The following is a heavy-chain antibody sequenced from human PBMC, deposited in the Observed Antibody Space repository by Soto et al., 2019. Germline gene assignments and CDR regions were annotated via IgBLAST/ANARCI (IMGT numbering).Heavy chain of an antibody. V-gene: IGHV4-39*01. CDR2: IYYSGST. J-gene: IGHJ6*02. CDR3: ASLYCSGGSCYSGSYYYYGMYV. CDR1: GGSISSSSYY. Sequence: QLQLQESGPGLVKPSETLSLTCTVSGGSISSSSYYWGWIRQPPGKGLEWIGSIYYSGSTYYNPSLKSRVTISVDTSKNQFSLKLSSVTAADTAVYYYASLYCSGGSCYSGSYYYYGMYVWGQGTTVTVSS. D-gene: IGHD2-15*01.